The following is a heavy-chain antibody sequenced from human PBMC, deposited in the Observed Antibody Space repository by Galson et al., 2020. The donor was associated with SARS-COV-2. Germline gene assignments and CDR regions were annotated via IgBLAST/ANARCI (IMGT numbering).Heavy chain of an antibody. Sequence: SETLSLTCAVYGGSLSTHYWTWIRQPPGKGLEWIGEINHSGSTNYNPSLKSRVTISVDTSKNQFSLKVSSVTAADTAVYYCARGMADGGYYGMDVWGQGTTVTVSS. J-gene: IGHJ6*02. CDR1: GGSLSTHY. CDR3: ARGMADGGYYGMDV. D-gene: IGHD3-16*01. CDR2: INHSGST. V-gene: IGHV4-34*01.